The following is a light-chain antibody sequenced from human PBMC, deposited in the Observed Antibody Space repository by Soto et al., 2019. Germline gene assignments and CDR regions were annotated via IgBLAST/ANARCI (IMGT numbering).Light chain of an antibody. CDR1: KLGDKY. CDR2: QDS. Sequence: SYELTQPPSGSVSPGQTASITCSGDKLGDKYACWYQQKPGQSPVLVIYQDSKRPSGIPERFSGSNSGNTATLTISGTQAMDEADYYCQAWDSSTVVFGGGTQVTVL. V-gene: IGLV3-1*01. CDR3: QAWDSSTVV. J-gene: IGLJ2*01.